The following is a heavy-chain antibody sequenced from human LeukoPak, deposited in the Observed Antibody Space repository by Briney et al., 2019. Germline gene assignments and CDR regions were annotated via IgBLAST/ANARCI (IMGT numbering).Heavy chain of an antibody. CDR3: ARNGGWALHL. CDR2: THHSGSA. J-gene: IGHJ4*02. CDR1: GASVSSSNS. V-gene: IGHV4-4*03. Sequence: PETPPLTCAVSGASVSSSNSWSWVRQPPGKGLEWIAETHHSGSANYKPSLKSRVTISLDKSKDQISLKLSSVTAADTAVYYCARNGGWALHLWAQGTLVTVSS. D-gene: IGHD2-8*01.